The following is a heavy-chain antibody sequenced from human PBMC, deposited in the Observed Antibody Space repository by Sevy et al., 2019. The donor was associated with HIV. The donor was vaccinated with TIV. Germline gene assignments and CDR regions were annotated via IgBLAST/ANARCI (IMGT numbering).Heavy chain of an antibody. CDR2: ICLDGTKK. CDR1: GFIFRNYG. CDR3: ARETDNSARWLDL. J-gene: IGHJ5*02. V-gene: IGHV3-33*01. Sequence: GGPLRLSCAASGFIFRNYGMHWVRQAPGKGLEWVSFICLDGTKKDYGDSVKGRFTISRDNAKNTLCLQMNTLRVDDTAVYYCARETDNSARWLDLWGPGTLVTVSS. D-gene: IGHD6-19*01.